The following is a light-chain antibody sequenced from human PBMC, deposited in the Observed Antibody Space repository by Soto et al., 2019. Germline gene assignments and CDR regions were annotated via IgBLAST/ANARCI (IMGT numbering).Light chain of an antibody. CDR1: RSNIGAGYD. CDR2: DNS. CDR3: HSSDVSLRAPA. Sequence: QSVLTQPPSLSGAPGQRVTISCTGSRSNIGAGYDVHWYQHLPGTAPKVLIFDNSNRPSGVPDRFSGSKSGTSASLAITGLQAEDEAVYYSHSSDVSLRAPAFGGGTKLTVL. J-gene: IGLJ2*01. V-gene: IGLV1-40*01.